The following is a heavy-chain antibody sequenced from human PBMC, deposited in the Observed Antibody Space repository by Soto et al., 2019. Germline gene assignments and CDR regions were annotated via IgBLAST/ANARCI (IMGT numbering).Heavy chain of an antibody. D-gene: IGHD5-12*01. CDR2: INLSGTT. V-gene: IGHV4-34*01. J-gene: IGHJ6*02. CDR3: ARGPGGAPSSKRRLYYDGMDV. CDR1: GGSLSGYY. Sequence: PDTLSLTCAVSGGSLSGYYWSWIRQSPGKGLEWIGEINLSGTTNYDPSLKSRVTFSSDTSNNQFSLRLTSVTAADAAVYYCARGPGGAPSSKRRLYYDGMDVWGQGTTVT.